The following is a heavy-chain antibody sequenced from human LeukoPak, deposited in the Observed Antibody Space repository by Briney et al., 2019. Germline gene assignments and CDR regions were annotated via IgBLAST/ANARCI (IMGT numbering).Heavy chain of an antibody. CDR3: ARKEVPYYYGMDV. Sequence: GGSLRLSCAASGFTFSAYGMHWVRQTPGKGLEWVAFIRYDGSNKYYADSVKGRFTISRDNSKNTLYLQMNSLRAEDTAVYYCARKEVPYYYGMDVWGQGTTVTVSS. V-gene: IGHV3-30*02. CDR1: GFTFSAYG. J-gene: IGHJ6*02. CDR2: IRYDGSNK.